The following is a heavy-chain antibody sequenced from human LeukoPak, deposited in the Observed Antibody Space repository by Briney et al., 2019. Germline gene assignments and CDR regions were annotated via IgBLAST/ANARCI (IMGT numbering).Heavy chain of an antibody. CDR2: ISSSSSYI. Sequence: GGSLRLSCAASGFTFSSYSMNWVRQAPGKGLEWVSSISSSSSYIYYADSVKGRFTISRDNAKNSLYLQMNSLRAEDTAVYYCARDNTGLGSSGWYTKGCFDFWGQGTLVTVSS. D-gene: IGHD6-19*01. V-gene: IGHV3-21*01. CDR1: GFTFSSYS. J-gene: IGHJ4*02. CDR3: ARDNTGLGSSGWYTKGCFDF.